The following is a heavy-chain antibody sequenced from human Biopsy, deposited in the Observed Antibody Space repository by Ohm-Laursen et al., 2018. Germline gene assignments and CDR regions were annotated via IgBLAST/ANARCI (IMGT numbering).Heavy chain of an antibody. CDR2: FRKTSSHI. CDR1: GFTFSSFS. J-gene: IGHJ6*02. D-gene: IGHD6-6*01. CDR3: ARDSSRRAREGGMDV. V-gene: IGHV3-21*01. Sequence: SLGLSCSASGFTFSSFSMNWVRQAPGKGLEGIPYFRKTSSHIYDADSGRGRFTVARDIAKNSLYLQLNSLRVEDTAVYYCARDSSRRAREGGMDVWGQGTTVTVSS.